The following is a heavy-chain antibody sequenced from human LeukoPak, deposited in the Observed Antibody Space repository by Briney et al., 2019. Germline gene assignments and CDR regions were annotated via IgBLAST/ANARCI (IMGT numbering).Heavy chain of an antibody. D-gene: IGHD3-22*01. CDR1: GYTFTSYG. V-gene: IGHV1-18*01. CDR3: ARGGHYYYDSSGYYY. CDR2: ISAYNGNT. Sequence: ASVKGSCKASGYTFTSYGISWVRQAPGQGLEWMGWISAYNGNTNYAQKLQGRVTMTTDTSTSTAYMELRSLRSDDTAVYYCARGGHYYYDSSGYYYWGQGTLVTVSS. J-gene: IGHJ4*02.